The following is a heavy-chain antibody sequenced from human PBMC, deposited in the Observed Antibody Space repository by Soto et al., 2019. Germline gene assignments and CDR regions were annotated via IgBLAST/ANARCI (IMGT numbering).Heavy chain of an antibody. J-gene: IGHJ4*02. V-gene: IGHV3-23*01. Sequence: PGGSLRLSCAASGFTFSSYAMSWVRRAPGKGLEWVSAISGSGGSTYYADSVKGRFTISRDNSKNTLYLQMNSLRAEDTAVYYCAAAAGYSSGWYVLYFDYWGQGTLVTVSS. CDR2: ISGSGGST. CDR3: AAAAGYSSGWYVLYFDY. CDR1: GFTFSSYA. D-gene: IGHD6-19*01.